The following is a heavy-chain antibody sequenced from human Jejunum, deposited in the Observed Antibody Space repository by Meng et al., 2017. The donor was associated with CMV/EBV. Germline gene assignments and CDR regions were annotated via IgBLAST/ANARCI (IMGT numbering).Heavy chain of an antibody. D-gene: IGHD1-26*01. CDR1: GYTFTNYG. CDR2: ISAYNGNT. V-gene: IGHV1-18*01. J-gene: IGHJ4*02. Sequence: QVPLEQSGGEVKEPGASLKVSCKASGYTFTNYGITWVRQAPGQGLEWMGWISAYNGNTNYAQTLQGRVTMTTDTSTSTAYMELRSLRSDDTAVYYCARVEVGITSGDYWGQGTLVTVSS. CDR3: ARVEVGITSGDY.